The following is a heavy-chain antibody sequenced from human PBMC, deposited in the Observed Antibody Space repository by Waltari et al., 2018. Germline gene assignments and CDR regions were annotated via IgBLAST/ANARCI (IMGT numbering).Heavy chain of an antibody. CDR3: AKDMRVAARPSYYYYYGMDV. Sequence: EVQLVESGGGLVQPGRSLRLSCAASGFPFDDYAMHWVRQAPGNGLGWVSGISWNSGSIGYADSVKGRFTISRDNAKNSLYLQMNSLRAEDTALYYCAKDMRVAARPSYYYYYGMDVWGQGTTVTVSS. V-gene: IGHV3-9*01. CDR2: ISWNSGSI. CDR1: GFPFDDYA. D-gene: IGHD6-6*01. J-gene: IGHJ6*02.